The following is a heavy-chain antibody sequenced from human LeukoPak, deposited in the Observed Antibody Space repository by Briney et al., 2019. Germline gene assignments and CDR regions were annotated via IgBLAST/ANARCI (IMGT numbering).Heavy chain of an antibody. D-gene: IGHD3-22*01. CDR3: ARNQYYYDSSGYSP. Sequence: ASVKVSSTASGYTFTSYGISWVRQAPGQGLEWMAWISAYNGNTNYAQKLQGRVTMTTDTSTSTACMELRSLRSDDTAVYYCARNQYYYDSSGYSPWGQGTLVTVSS. CDR2: ISAYNGNT. J-gene: IGHJ5*02. V-gene: IGHV1-18*01. CDR1: GYTFTSYG.